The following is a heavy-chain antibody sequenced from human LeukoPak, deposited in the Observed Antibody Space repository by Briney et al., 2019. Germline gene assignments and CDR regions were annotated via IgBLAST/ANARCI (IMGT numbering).Heavy chain of an antibody. Sequence: ASVKVSCKASGYTFTSYDINWVRQATGQGLEWMGWMNPKSADTEYAQKLQGRVTVTRDTSVSTAYMELSSLTSDDTAMYYCATSREGSYSPMDVWGQGTTVTVSS. V-gene: IGHV1-8*01. CDR2: MNPKSADT. CDR3: ATSREGSYSPMDV. J-gene: IGHJ6*02. D-gene: IGHD1-26*01. CDR1: GYTFTSYD.